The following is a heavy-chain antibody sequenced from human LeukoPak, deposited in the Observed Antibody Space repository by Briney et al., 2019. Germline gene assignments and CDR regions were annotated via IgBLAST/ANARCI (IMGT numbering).Heavy chain of an antibody. D-gene: IGHD2-2*01. J-gene: IGHJ4*02. V-gene: IGHV4-59*01. CDR1: GGSISSYY. CDR2: IYYSGST. Sequence: SETLSLTCTVSGGSISSYYWSWIRQPPGKGLEWIGYIYYSGSTNYNPSLKSRVTISVDTSKNQFSLKLSSVTAADTAVYYCARNVGEGYCSSTSCYYFDYWGQGILVTVSS. CDR3: ARNVGEGYCSSTSCYYFDY.